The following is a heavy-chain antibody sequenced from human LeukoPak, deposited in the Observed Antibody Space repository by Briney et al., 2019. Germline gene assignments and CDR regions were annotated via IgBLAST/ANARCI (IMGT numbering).Heavy chain of an antibody. CDR1: GYTFTGYY. Sequence: GASVKVSCKASGYTFTGYYMHWVRQAPGQGLEWMGGIIPIFGTANYAQKFQGRVTITADKSTSTAYMELSSLRSEDTAVYYCAREGGVIDTAMVHAFDIWGQGTMVTVSS. J-gene: IGHJ3*02. V-gene: IGHV1-69*06. D-gene: IGHD5-18*01. CDR2: IIPIFGTA. CDR3: AREGGVIDTAMVHAFDI.